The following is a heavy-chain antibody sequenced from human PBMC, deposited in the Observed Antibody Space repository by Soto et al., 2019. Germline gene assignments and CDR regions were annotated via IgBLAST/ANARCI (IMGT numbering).Heavy chain of an antibody. D-gene: IGHD5-12*01. CDR1: GASISSYY. CDR3: ATGVATTEWDS. V-gene: IGHV4-59*01. J-gene: IGHJ4*02. Sequence: SETLSLTCSVSGASISSYYYTWIRQTPGKGLEWIGYIYLGGSINYNPSFKSRVIISVDTSKNHFSVRLSSVTAADTAVYYCATGVATTEWDSWGQGTMVTVS. CDR2: IYLGGSI.